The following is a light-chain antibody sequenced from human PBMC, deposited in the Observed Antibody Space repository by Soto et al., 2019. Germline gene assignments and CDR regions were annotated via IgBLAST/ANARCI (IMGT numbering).Light chain of an antibody. CDR3: SSYTGAYTLV. Sequence: QSVLAQPASVSGSPGQSIAISCTGTSSDVGAYNYVSWYQQHPGKAPKLIVHEVSDRPSGVSDRFSGSKSGNTASLTISGLQAGDEADYYCSSYTGAYTLVFGTGTKVTVL. CDR1: SSDVGAYNY. J-gene: IGLJ1*01. CDR2: EVS. V-gene: IGLV2-14*01.